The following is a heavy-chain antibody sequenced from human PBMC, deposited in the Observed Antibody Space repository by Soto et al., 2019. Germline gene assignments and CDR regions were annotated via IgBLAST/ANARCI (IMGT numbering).Heavy chain of an antibody. CDR1: GFTFSSYG. D-gene: IGHD6-13*01. CDR2: ISYDGSKK. V-gene: IGHV3-30*18. Sequence: GGSLRLSCAASGFTFSSYGMHWVRQAPGNGLEWVAVISYDGSKKYYADSVKGLFTISRDNSKNTLYLQMNSLRAEDTAVYYCAKDGAAAGKLLRTSLYYYYYGMDVWGQGTTVTVSS. J-gene: IGHJ6*02. CDR3: AKDGAAAGKLLRTSLYYYYYGMDV.